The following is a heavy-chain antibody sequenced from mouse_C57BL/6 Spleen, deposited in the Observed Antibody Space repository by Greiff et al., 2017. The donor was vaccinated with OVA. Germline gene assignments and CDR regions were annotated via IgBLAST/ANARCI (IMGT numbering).Heavy chain of an antibody. Sequence: VQLQQSGAELVRPGTSVKVSCKASGYAFTNYLIEWVKQRPGQGLEWIGVINPGSGGTNYNEKFKGKATLTADKSSSTAYMQLSSLTSEDSAVYFCASYDGYWFAYWGQGTLVTVSA. CDR1: GYAFTNYL. D-gene: IGHD2-3*01. V-gene: IGHV1-54*01. CDR2: INPGSGGT. CDR3: ASYDGYWFAY. J-gene: IGHJ3*01.